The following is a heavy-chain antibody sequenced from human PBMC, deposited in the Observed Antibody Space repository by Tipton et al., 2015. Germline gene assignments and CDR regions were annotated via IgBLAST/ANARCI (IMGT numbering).Heavy chain of an antibody. Sequence: QLVQSGPEVKKPGESLKISCKGSGYSFSSYWIGWVRQMPGKGLEWMGIVYPGDSESRYSPSFQGQVTISADKSISTAYLQWRSLKASDTAIYYCARLAVADLDKWGQGTLVTVSS. J-gene: IGHJ4*02. D-gene: IGHD6-19*01. V-gene: IGHV5-51*01. CDR3: ARLAVADLDK. CDR1: GYSFSSYW. CDR2: VYPGDSES.